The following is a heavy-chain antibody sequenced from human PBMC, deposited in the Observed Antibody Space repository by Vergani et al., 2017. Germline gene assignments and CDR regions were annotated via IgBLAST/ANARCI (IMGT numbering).Heavy chain of an antibody. CDR1: GGTFSSYT. D-gene: IGHD2-2*01. CDR3: ARGGLPAAPRRYGMDV. V-gene: IGHV1-2*07. J-gene: IGHJ6*02. Sequence: QVQLVQSGAEVKKPGSSVKVSCKASGGTFSSYTISWVRQAPGQGLEWMGWINPNSGGTNYAHKFQGRVTMTRDTSISTAYMELSRLRADDTAVYYCARGGLPAAPRRYGMDVWGQGATVTVSS. CDR2: INPNSGGT.